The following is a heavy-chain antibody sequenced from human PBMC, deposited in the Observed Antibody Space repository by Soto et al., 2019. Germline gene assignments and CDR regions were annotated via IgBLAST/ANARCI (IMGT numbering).Heavy chain of an antibody. CDR3: GGSGRGAAGGGGGDFDY. D-gene: IGHD6-13*01. Sequence: QVQLQQWGAGLLKPSETLSLTCAVYGGSFSGYYWSWIRQPPGKGLEWIGEINHSGSTNYNPSLKSRFPISVSRSKNPFSLKVGSGAAGARVVYYWGGSGRGAAGGGGGDFDYWGQGTLVTVSS. V-gene: IGHV4-34*01. CDR1: GGSFSGYY. CDR2: INHSGST. J-gene: IGHJ4*02.